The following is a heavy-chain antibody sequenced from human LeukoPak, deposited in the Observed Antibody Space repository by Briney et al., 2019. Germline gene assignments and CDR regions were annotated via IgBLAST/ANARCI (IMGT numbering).Heavy chain of an antibody. V-gene: IGHV3-23*01. J-gene: IGHJ4*02. CDR2: ISGSGGST. D-gene: IGHD3-22*01. CDR3: AKDRGADYYDSSGYPLYFDY. Sequence: PGRSLRLSCAASGFTFSSYAMSWVRQAPGKGLEWVSAISGSGGSTYYADSVKGRFTISRDNSKNTLYLQMNSLRAEDTAVYYCAKDRGADYYDSSGYPLYFDYWGQGTLVTVS. CDR1: GFTFSSYA.